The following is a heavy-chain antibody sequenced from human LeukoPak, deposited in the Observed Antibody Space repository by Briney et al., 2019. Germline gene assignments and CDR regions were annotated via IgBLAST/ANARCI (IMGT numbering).Heavy chain of an antibody. D-gene: IGHD6-13*01. Sequence: GGSLRLSCAASGFIFSRYWMSWVRQAPGKGLEWVSSISSSSSYIYYADSVKGRFTISRDNAKNSLYLQMNSLRAEDTAVYYCAGGGIAAAGIIEDYWGQGTLVTVSS. CDR1: GFIFSRYW. V-gene: IGHV3-21*01. CDR3: AGGGIAAAGIIEDY. J-gene: IGHJ4*02. CDR2: ISSSSSYI.